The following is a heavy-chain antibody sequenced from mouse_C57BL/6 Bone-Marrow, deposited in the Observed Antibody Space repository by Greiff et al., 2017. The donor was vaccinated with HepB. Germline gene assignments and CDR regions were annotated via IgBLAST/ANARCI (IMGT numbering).Heavy chain of an antibody. J-gene: IGHJ4*01. D-gene: IGHD1-1*01. CDR2: IDPNSGGT. V-gene: IGHV1-72*01. CDR1: GYTFTSYW. Sequence: QVQLQQPGAELVKPGASVKLSCKASGYTFTSYWMHWVKQRPGRGLEWIGRIDPNSGGTKYNEKFKSKATLTVDKPSSTAYMQLSSLTSEDSAVYYGARSALYYYGSSPYYYAMDYWGQGTSVTVSS. CDR3: ARSALYYYGSSPYYYAMDY.